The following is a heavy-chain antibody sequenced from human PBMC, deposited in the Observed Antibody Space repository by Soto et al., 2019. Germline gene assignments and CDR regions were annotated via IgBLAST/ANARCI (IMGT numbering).Heavy chain of an antibody. J-gene: IGHJ6*02. Sequence: KASETLSLTCTVSGGSISSGGYYWSWIRQHPGKGLEWIGYIYYSGSTYYNPSLKSRVTISVDTSKNQFSLKLSSVTAADTAVYYCARDHDYSNYYYYGMDVWGQGTTVTVSS. V-gene: IGHV4-31*03. CDR1: GGSISSGGYY. CDR3: ARDHDYSNYYYYGMDV. CDR2: IYYSGST. D-gene: IGHD4-4*01.